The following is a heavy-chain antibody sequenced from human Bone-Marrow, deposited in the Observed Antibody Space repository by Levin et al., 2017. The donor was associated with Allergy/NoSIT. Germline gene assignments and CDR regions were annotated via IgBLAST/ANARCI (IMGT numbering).Heavy chain of an antibody. CDR2: ISSAGSYS. CDR3: ATHSPGSGSYGTIDY. Sequence: GGSLRLSCAASGFTFEDFYMSWIRQAPGKGLEWVSYISSAGSYSNYADSVKGRFTISRDNDKASLFLEMNSLRADDTAVYYCATHSPGSGSYGTIDYWGQGALVSVSA. D-gene: IGHD3-10*01. V-gene: IGHV3-11*03. CDR1: GFTFEDFY. J-gene: IGHJ4*02.